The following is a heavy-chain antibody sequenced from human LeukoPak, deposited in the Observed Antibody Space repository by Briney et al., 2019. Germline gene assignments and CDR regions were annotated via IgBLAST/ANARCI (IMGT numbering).Heavy chain of an antibody. J-gene: IGHJ4*02. Sequence: PSETLSLTCTVSGGSISSYYWSWIRQPPGKGLEWIGYIYYSGSTNYNPSLKSRVTISVDTSKNQFSLKLSSVTAADMAVYYCARYSSSWYGVGYWGQGTLVTVSS. CDR2: IYYSGST. D-gene: IGHD6-13*01. CDR3: ARYSSSWYGVGY. CDR1: GGSISSYY. V-gene: IGHV4-59*01.